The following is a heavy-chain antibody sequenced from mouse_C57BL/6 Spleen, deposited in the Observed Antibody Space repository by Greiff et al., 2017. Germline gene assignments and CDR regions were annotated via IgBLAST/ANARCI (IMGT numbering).Heavy chain of an antibody. CDR3: TRVNYYGSSPAWFAY. CDR1: GFTFSSYA. V-gene: IGHV5-9-1*02. D-gene: IGHD1-1*01. Sequence: EVQLVESGAGLVKPGGSLKLSCAASGFTFSSYAMSWVRQTPEKRLEWVAYISSGGDYIYYADNVKGRFTISRDNARNTLYLQMGSLKSEDTAIYYCTRVNYYGSSPAWFAYWGQGTLVTVSA. J-gene: IGHJ3*01. CDR2: ISSGGDYI.